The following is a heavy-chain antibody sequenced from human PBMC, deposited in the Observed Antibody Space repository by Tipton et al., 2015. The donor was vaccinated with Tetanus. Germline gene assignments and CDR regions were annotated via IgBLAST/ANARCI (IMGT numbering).Heavy chain of an antibody. CDR3: ARGPSGYDFLAYYYYGMDV. V-gene: IGHV1-18*04. CDR1: GYTFTSYG. Sequence: QLVQSGAEVKKPGASVKVSCKASGYTFTSYGISWVRQAPGQGLEWIGWISAYNGNTNYAQKLQGRVTMTTDTSTSTAYMELRSLRSDDTAVYYCARGPSGYDFLAYYYYGMDVWGQGTTVTVSS. CDR2: ISAYNGNT. J-gene: IGHJ6*02. D-gene: IGHD3-3*01.